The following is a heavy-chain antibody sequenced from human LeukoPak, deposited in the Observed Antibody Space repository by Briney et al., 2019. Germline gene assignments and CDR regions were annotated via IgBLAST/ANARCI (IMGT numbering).Heavy chain of an antibody. CDR2: IDPSDSYT. CDR3: ARLQDYYGSGRAGFDP. J-gene: IGHJ5*02. D-gene: IGHD3-10*01. V-gene: IGHV5-10-1*01. CDR1: GYSSTSYW. Sequence: GESLKISCKGSGYSSTSYWISWVRQMPGKGLEWMGRIDPSDSYTNYSPSFQGHVTISADKSISTAYLQWSSLKASDTAMYYCARLQDYYGSGRAGFDPGGQGTLVTVSS.